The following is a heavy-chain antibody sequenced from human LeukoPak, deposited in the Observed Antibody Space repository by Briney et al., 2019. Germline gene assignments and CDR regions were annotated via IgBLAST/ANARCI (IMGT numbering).Heavy chain of an antibody. V-gene: IGHV4-34*01. CDR2: INHSGST. J-gene: IGHJ4*02. CDR3: ARSPSYSSGWHFDY. CDR1: GFTVSSNS. D-gene: IGHD6-19*01. Sequence: GSLRLSCTVSGFTVSSNSMSWVRQPPGKGLEWIGEINHSGSTNYNPSLKSRVTISVDTSKNQFSLKLSSVTAADTAVYYCARSPSYSSGWHFDYWGQGTLVTVSS.